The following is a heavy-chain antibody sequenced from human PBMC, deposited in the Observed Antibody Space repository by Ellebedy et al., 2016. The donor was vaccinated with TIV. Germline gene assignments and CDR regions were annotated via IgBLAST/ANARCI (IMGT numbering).Heavy chain of an antibody. D-gene: IGHD3-10*02. CDR3: AKGLSRDVYYYMDV. CDR1: GFTFDDYA. Sequence: GGSLRLXXAASGFTFDDYAMHWVRQAPGKGLEWVSGISWNSGSIGYADSVKGRFTISRDNAKNSLYLQMNSLRAEDTALYYCAKGLSRDVYYYMDVWGKGTTVTVSS. V-gene: IGHV3-9*01. CDR2: ISWNSGSI. J-gene: IGHJ6*03.